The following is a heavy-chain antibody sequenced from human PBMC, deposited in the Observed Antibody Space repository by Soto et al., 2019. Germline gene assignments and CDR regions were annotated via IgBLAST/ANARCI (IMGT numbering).Heavy chain of an antibody. J-gene: IGHJ5*01. CDR1: GFTFSSYP. V-gene: IGHV3-23*01. Sequence: EVQLLESGGGLVQPGGSHRLSCTASGFTFSSYPMTWVRQAPGKGLEWVSAIDGTGAYIYYINSVKGRFTISRDNSKNTLYLQMNSLRAEDTAVYYCARNMAKPTYDSWGQGTLVTVSP. CDR2: IDGTGAYI. D-gene: IGHD1-1*01. CDR3: ARNMAKPTYDS.